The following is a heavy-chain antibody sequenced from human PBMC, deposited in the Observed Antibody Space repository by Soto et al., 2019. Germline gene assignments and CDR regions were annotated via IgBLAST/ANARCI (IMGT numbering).Heavy chain of an antibody. D-gene: IGHD3-9*01. V-gene: IGHV4-59*01. CDR1: GGSISSYY. CDR3: ARDSGILTGYYYGMDV. Sequence: KPSETLSLTCTVSGGSISSYYWSWIRQPPGKGLEWIGYIYYSGSTNYNPSLKSRVTISVDTSKNQFSLKLSSVTAGDTAVYYCARDSGILTGYYYGMDVWGQGTTVTVS. J-gene: IGHJ6*02. CDR2: IYYSGST.